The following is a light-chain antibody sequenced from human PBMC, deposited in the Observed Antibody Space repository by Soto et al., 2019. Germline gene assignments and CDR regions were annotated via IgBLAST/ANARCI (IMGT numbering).Light chain of an antibody. CDR3: QQYNSQST. CDR1: QYISSW. V-gene: IGKV1-5*03. J-gene: IGKJ1*01. CDR2: KAS. Sequence: DIQMPQSPSTLSASVGNRVTITCRASQYISSWLAWYQQKPGKAPKLLIYKASSLESGVPSRFSGSGSGTEFTLTISSLQPDYFATYYCQQYNSQSTFGQGTKVEIK.